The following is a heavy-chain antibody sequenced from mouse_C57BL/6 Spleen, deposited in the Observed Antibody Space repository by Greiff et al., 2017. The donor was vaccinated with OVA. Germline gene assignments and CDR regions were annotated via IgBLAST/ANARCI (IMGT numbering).Heavy chain of an antibody. V-gene: IGHV3-6*01. Sequence: EVQLVESGPGLVKPSQSLSLTCSVTGYSITCGYYWNWIRQFPGNNLEWMGYISYDGSNNYNPSLKNRISITRDTSKNQFCLKLNSVTTEDTATDDCARGDGYYWYFDVWGTGTTVTVSS. CDR3: ARGDGYYWYFDV. CDR1: GYSITCGYY. J-gene: IGHJ1*03. CDR2: ISYDGSN. D-gene: IGHD2-3*01.